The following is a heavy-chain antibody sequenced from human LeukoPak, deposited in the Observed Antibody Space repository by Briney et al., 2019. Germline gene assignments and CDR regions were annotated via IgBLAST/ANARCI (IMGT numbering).Heavy chain of an antibody. CDR3: AKESVAGTGYVCFDY. CDR1: GFTFSSYW. J-gene: IGHJ4*02. Sequence: GGSLRLSCAASGFTFSSYWMHWVRQAPGKGLVWVSRINSDGISTNYADSVKGRFTISRDNSKNTLYLQMNSLRAEDTAVYYCAKESVAGTGYVCFDYWGQGTLVTVSS. V-gene: IGHV3-74*01. D-gene: IGHD6-19*01. CDR2: INSDGIST.